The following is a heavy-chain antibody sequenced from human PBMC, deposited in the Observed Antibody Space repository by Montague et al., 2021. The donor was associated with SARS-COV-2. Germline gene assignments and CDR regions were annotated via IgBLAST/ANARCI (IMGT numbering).Heavy chain of an antibody. CDR1: GGSHSGYY. CDR2: INHSADT. D-gene: IGHD3-10*01. V-gene: IGHV4-34*01. J-gene: IGHJ6*02. CDR3: ASGIYPSGSYYNRYYYGLNT. Sequence: SETLSLTCAVYGGSHSGYYWSWIRQPPEKGLEWIGEINHSADTKYNPSLKSPVTISIDTSKNQFSLKMTSVTAADTATYYCASGIYPSGSYYNRYYYGLNTWGPGTTVIVSS.